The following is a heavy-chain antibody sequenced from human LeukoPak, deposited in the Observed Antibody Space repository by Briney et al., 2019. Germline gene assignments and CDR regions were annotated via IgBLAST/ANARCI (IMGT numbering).Heavy chain of an antibody. V-gene: IGHV3-30-3*01. Sequence: PGGSLRLSCAASGFTFSSYAMHWVRQAPGKGLEWVAVISYDGSNKYYADSVKGRFTISRDNSKNTLYLQTNSLRAEDTAVYYCASFDYWGQGTLVTVSS. CDR2: ISYDGSNK. CDR1: GFTFSSYA. J-gene: IGHJ4*02. CDR3: ASFDY.